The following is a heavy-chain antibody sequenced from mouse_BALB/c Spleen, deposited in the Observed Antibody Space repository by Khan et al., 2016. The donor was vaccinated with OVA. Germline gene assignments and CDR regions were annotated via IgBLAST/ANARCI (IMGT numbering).Heavy chain of an antibody. J-gene: IGHJ3*01. Sequence: VQLQESGPELVKPGASVKMSCKASGYTFTDYVMNWVKQRNGQGLEWIGQIYPGSDSTYYNEKFKGKATLTADRSSSTAYMQLSNLTSEDSAVYFCARAGWDMFAYGGQGTLVTVSA. D-gene: IGHD3-3*01. CDR3: ARAGWDMFAY. CDR1: GYTFTDYV. V-gene: IGHV1-77*01. CDR2: IYPGSDST.